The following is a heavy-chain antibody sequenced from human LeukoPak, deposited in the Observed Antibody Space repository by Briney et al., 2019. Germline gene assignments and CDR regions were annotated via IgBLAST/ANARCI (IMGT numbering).Heavy chain of an antibody. Sequence: GGSLRLSCAASGFTFSSYTMGWVRQAPGKGLEWVSGVSRGSGGRSYADSVKGRFTISRDNSKNTLYLQMNSLRVEDTAVYYCARCGSGYWVPLRDWGQGTLVTVSS. J-gene: IGHJ4*02. V-gene: IGHV3-23*01. D-gene: IGHD3-22*01. CDR1: GFTFSSYT. CDR2: VSRGSGGR. CDR3: ARCGSGYWVPLRD.